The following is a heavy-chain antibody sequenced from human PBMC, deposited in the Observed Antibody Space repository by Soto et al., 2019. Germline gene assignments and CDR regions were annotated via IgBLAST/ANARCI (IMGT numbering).Heavy chain of an antibody. CDR2: IFPGDSDT. V-gene: IGHV5-51*01. CDR3: VRPISGYSLGPNYFHY. Sequence: GESLKISCKGSGYSFSTNWIGWVRQMPGKGLEWMGIIFPGDSDTRYSPSFQGQVTMSADKSISTVYLQWSSLKASDTAIYYCVRPISGYSLGPNYFHYWGQGTLVTVSS. J-gene: IGHJ1*01. CDR1: GYSFSTNW. D-gene: IGHD5-18*01.